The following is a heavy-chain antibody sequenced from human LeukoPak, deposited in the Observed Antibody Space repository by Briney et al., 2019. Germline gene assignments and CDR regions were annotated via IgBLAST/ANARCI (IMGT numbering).Heavy chain of an antibody. CDR2: IYTSGSP. V-gene: IGHV4-61*02. D-gene: IGHD6-25*01. CDR1: GDSISSDTYY. Sequence: SETLSLTCTVSGDSISSDTYYWSWIRQPAGKGLEWVGRIYTSGSPNYNPSLRIRVTISVDTSKNQFSLKLISVTAADTAVYYCARVSGYGPFFYYYMDVWGKGATVTVSS. CDR3: ARVSGYGPFFYYYMDV. J-gene: IGHJ6*03.